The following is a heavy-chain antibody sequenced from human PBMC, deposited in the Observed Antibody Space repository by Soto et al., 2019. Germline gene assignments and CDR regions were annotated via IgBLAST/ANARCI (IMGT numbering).Heavy chain of an antibody. Sequence: GASVKVSCKTSGFTFSTSAVHWVRQARGHRLQWIGWIDVGSGNANYAQMLQDRVTISRDTSTSTAYMELSSLRSEDTALYYCARANVGATFGHYYYGMDVWGQGTTVTVSS. D-gene: IGHD3-10*01. J-gene: IGHJ6*02. CDR2: IDVGSGNA. CDR1: GFTFSTSA. CDR3: ARANVGATFGHYYYGMDV. V-gene: IGHV1-58*01.